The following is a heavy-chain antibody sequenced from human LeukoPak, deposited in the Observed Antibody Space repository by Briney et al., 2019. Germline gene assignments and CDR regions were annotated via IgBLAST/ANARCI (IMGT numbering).Heavy chain of an antibody. D-gene: IGHD6-13*01. CDR3: ARGRGARSSRWYNWFDP. V-gene: IGHV4-39*07. CDR1: GGSISSSSYY. CDR2: INHSGST. Sequence: SETLSLTCTVSGGSISSSSYYWGWIRQPPGKGLEWIGEINHSGSTNYNPSLKSRVTISIDTSKNQFSLEMSSVTAADTAVYYCARGRGARSSRWYNWFDPWGQGTLVTVSS. J-gene: IGHJ5*02.